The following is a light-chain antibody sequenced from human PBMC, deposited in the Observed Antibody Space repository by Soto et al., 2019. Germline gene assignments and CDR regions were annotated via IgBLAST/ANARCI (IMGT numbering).Light chain of an antibody. Sequence: EIVLTQSPGTLSLSPGERATLSCRASQSLSSNYLAWYQQKPGQAPRLLIYGASSRASGIPDRCSGSGSGTDFTLTIRSLEPEDFAVYYCQSYGRSARFTLGPGTTVDIK. CDR3: QSYGRSARFT. CDR1: QSLSSNY. V-gene: IGKV3-20*01. J-gene: IGKJ3*01. CDR2: GAS.